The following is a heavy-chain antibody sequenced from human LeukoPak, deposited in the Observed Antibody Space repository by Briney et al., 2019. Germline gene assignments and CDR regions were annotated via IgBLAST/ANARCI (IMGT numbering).Heavy chain of an antibody. CDR2: ISYDGSNK. CDR1: GFTFSSYG. V-gene: IGHV3-30*03. D-gene: IGHD3-3*01. CDR3: ARGGLRFLEWLPYGGWGDYYYYGMDV. Sequence: GGSLRLSCAASGFTFSSYGMHWVRQAPGKGLEWVAVISYDGSNKYYADSVKGRFTISRDNSKNTLYLQMNSLRAEDTAVYYCARGGLRFLEWLPYGGWGDYYYYGMDVWGQGTTVTVSS. J-gene: IGHJ6*02.